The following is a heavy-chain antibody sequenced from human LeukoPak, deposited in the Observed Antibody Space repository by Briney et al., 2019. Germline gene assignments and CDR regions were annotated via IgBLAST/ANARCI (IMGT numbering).Heavy chain of an antibody. CDR1: GFTFSSYA. D-gene: IGHD6-19*01. J-gene: IGHJ4*02. CDR2: INPDGGRI. CDR3: SKGQWLVEQTFDY. Sequence: GGSLRLSCAASGFTFSSYAMSWVRQAPGKGLEWVSRINPDGGRISYADSVKGRFTISRDNSKNTLYLQMNSLRVEDTAVYYCSKGQWLVEQTFDYWGQGTLVTVSS. V-gene: IGHV3-23*01.